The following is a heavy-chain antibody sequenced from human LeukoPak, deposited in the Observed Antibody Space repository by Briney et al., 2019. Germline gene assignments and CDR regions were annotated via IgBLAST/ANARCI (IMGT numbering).Heavy chain of an antibody. CDR2: ISSSSGTI. D-gene: IGHD2-2*01. V-gene: IGHV3-48*04. CDR1: GFTFSTYS. Sequence: PGGSLRLSCAASGFTFSTYSMNWVRQAPGKGLEWVSYISSSSGTIYYADSVKGRLTISRDNAKNSLYLQMNSLTAEDTAVYFCARVSVCSSTACYSLFNYWGQGVLVTVSS. CDR3: ARVSVCSSTACYSLFNY. J-gene: IGHJ4*02.